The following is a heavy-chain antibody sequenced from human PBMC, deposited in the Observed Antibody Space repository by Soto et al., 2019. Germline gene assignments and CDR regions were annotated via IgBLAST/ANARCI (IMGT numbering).Heavy chain of an antibody. J-gene: IGHJ4*02. CDR3: ATEDGIAVAGLLGY. D-gene: IGHD6-19*01. CDR1: GGSVSSGSYY. Sequence: SETLSLTCTVSGGSVSSGSYYWSWIRQPPGKGLEWIGYIYYSGSTNYNPSLKSRVTISVDTSKNQFSLKLSSVTAADTAVYYCATEDGIAVAGLLGYWGQGTLVTVSS. CDR2: IYYSGST. V-gene: IGHV4-61*01.